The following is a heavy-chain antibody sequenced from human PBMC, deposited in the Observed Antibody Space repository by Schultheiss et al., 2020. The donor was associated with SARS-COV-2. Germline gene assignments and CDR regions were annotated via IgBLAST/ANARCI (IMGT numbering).Heavy chain of an antibody. CDR3: ARGGDYYDSSGYPTDI. V-gene: IGHV1-8*01. Sequence: ASVKVSCKASGYTFTSYDINWVRQATGQGLEWMGWINAGNGNTKYSQKFQGRVTITADKSTSTAYMELSSLRSEDTAVYYCARGGDYYDSSGYPTDIWGQGTMVTVSS. J-gene: IGHJ3*02. CDR1: GYTFTSYD. CDR2: INAGNGNT. D-gene: IGHD3-22*01.